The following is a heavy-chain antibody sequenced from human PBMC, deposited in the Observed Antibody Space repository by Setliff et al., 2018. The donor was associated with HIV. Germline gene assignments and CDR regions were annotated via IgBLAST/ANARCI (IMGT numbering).Heavy chain of an antibody. CDR1: GGSIRSHY. Sequence: KPSETLSLTCTVSGGSIRSHYWSWIRQPPGKRLEWIGYIYYSGSTNYNPSLKSRVTISVDTAKNQFSLKLSSVTAADTAVYYCARLRGSYDFSNWFDPWGQGTQVTVS. V-gene: IGHV4-59*11. CDR2: IYYSGST. CDR3: ARLRGSYDFSNWFDP. D-gene: IGHD3-3*01. J-gene: IGHJ5*02.